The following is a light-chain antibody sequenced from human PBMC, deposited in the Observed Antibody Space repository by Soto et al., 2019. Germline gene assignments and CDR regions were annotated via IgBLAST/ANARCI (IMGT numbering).Light chain of an antibody. Sequence: DIQMTQSPSSLSASVGDRVTITCRASQGFSNYLAWYPQKPGTVPKLLIYAASTLQSGVPSRFSGSGSGRDFTLTITSLQPEGVATYYCQKYNSAPFTFGPGTKVDIK. V-gene: IGKV1-27*01. CDR2: AAS. CDR3: QKYNSAPFT. CDR1: QGFSNY. J-gene: IGKJ3*01.